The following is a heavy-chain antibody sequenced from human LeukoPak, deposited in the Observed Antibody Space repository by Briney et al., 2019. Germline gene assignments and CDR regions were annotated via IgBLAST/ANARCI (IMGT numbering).Heavy chain of an antibody. CDR1: GGSISSYY. Sequence: SETLSLTCTVSGGSISSYYWSWIRQPPGKGLEWIGYIYYSGSTNYNPSLKSRVTISVDTSKNQFSLKLSSVTAADTAVYYCARVASTGIEFFDYWGQGTLVTVSS. D-gene: IGHD1-26*01. CDR3: ARVASTGIEFFDY. V-gene: IGHV4-59*01. J-gene: IGHJ4*02. CDR2: IYYSGST.